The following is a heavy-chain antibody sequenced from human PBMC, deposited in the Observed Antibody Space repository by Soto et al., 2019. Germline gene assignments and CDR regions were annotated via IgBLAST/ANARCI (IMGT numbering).Heavy chain of an antibody. CDR1: GGSISNSY. CDR2: IYNSEST. D-gene: IGHD1-26*01. V-gene: IGHV4-59*08. J-gene: IGHJ4*02. CDR3: ARRGDYSLFDY. Sequence: QVQLQESGPGLVKPSETLSLTCTVSGGSISNSYWSWIRQPPGKGLEYIAYIYNSESTNYNPSLKSRVTISVDTSKNQFSLRLRSVTAADTAVYYCARRGDYSLFDYWGQGTLVTVSS.